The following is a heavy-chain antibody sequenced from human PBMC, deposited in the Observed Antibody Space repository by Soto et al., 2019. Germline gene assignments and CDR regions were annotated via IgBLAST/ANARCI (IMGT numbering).Heavy chain of an antibody. V-gene: IGHV5-51*01. CDR2: IFPGDSDT. Sequence: PGESLKISCKTSGYSFTSYSIGWVRQMPGKGLEWMGIIFPGDSDTTYSPSFQGQVTISADKSISTAYLQWSSLKASDTAMYCCATLSLYDISGVVWGQGTQVTVSS. CDR3: ATLSLYDISGVV. CDR1: GYSFTSYS. J-gene: IGHJ4*02. D-gene: IGHD3-22*01.